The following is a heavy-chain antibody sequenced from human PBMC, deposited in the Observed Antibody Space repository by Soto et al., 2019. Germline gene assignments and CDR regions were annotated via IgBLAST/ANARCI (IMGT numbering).Heavy chain of an antibody. CDR1: GGSISSSNW. D-gene: IGHD1-26*01. V-gene: IGHV4-4*02. CDR3: ARVSGSYYYGMDV. CDR2: IYHSGST. Sequence: SETLSLTCADSGGSISSSNWWSWVRQPPGKGLEWIGEIYHSGSTNYNPSLKSRVTISVDKSKNQFSLKLSSVTAADTAVYYCARVSGSYYYGMDVWGQGTTVTVSS. J-gene: IGHJ6*02.